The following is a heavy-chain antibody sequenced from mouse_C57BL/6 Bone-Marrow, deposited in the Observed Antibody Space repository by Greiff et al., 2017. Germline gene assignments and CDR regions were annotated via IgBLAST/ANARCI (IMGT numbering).Heavy chain of an antibody. CDR1: GYTFTSSW. CDR2: LDPSDSYT. D-gene: IGHD2-4*01. J-gene: IGHJ3*01. Sequence: QVPLQQPGAELVKPGASVKLSCKASGYTFTSSWMQWVKQRPGQGLEWIGELDPSDSYTNYNQKFKGKATLTVDTASSTAYLQLSSLTSADSAFYYCARGYYDSFPWFAYWGQGTLVTVSA. CDR3: ARGYYDSFPWFAY. V-gene: IGHV1-50*01.